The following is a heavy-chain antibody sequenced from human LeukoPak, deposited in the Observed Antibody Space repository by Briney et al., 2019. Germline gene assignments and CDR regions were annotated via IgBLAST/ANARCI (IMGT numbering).Heavy chain of an antibody. CDR2: IGHSGST. J-gene: IGHJ4*02. CDR1: GGSFSDYF. V-gene: IGHV4-34*01. CDR3: VTYYYGSSAPKRNY. D-gene: IGHD3-22*01. Sequence: PSETLSLTCAVYGGSFSDYFWSWIRQPPGKGLEWLGEIGHSGSTTYNPSLRSRVTISGDTSKKQFSLKLSSVTAADTAVYYCVTYYYGSSAPKRNYWGQGILVTVSS.